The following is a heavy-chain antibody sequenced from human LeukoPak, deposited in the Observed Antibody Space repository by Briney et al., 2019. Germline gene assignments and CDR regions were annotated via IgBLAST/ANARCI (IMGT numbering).Heavy chain of an antibody. D-gene: IGHD3-16*01. V-gene: IGHV4-4*09. Sequence: SETLSLTCSVSGGSISGYYWSWIRQPPGQTLEWIGYIYGSGSTNYNPSLQSRVTMSADTSMNQFSLRLSSVTAADTAVYYCARFTYTTRPSDVWGKGTTVTVSS. J-gene: IGHJ6*04. CDR3: ARFTYTTRPSDV. CDR2: IYGSGST. CDR1: GGSISGYY.